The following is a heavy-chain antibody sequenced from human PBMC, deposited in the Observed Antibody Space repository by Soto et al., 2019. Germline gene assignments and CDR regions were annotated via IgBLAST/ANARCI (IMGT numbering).Heavy chain of an antibody. J-gene: IGHJ3*02. D-gene: IGHD6-13*01. Sequence: PGGSLRLSCAASGFTFSSYAMHWVRQAPGKGLEYVSAISSNGGSTYYANSVKGRFTISRDNSKNTLYLQMGSLRAEDMAVYYCAVLQQLSAFDIWGQGTMVTVSS. CDR1: GFTFSSYA. CDR3: AVLQQLSAFDI. V-gene: IGHV3-64*01. CDR2: ISSNGGST.